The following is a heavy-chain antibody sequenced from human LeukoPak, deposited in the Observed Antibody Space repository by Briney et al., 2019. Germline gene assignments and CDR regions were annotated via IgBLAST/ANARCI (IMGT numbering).Heavy chain of an antibody. D-gene: IGHD2-2*01. J-gene: IGHJ6*02. Sequence: GGSLRLSCATSGFTFSSYAMSWVRQAPGKGLEWVSAISGSGGSTYYADSVKGRFTISRDNSKNTLYLQMNSLRAEDTAVYYCAKTSPGYCSSTSCPLENYYYGMDVWGQGTTVTVSS. CDR2: ISGSGGST. V-gene: IGHV3-23*01. CDR3: AKTSPGYCSSTSCPLENYYYGMDV. CDR1: GFTFSSYA.